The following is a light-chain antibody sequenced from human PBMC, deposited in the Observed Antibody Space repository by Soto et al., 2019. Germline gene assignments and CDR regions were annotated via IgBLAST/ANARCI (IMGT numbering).Light chain of an antibody. J-gene: IGKJ1*01. Sequence: ETMMTQPPATPSVYPGERATLSCRATQSVSSSLAWYQQIPGQAPRLLIYGASPRATGIPARFSARGSGEGFIGNNSPLPCEDSAVYLEQQCNSPRTFGQGTKVDIK. CDR2: GAS. CDR1: QSVSSS. V-gene: IGKV3-15*01. CDR3: QQCNSPRT.